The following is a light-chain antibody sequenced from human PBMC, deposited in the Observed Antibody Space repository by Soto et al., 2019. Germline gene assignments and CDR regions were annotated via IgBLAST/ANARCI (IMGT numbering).Light chain of an antibody. CDR2: DAS. Sequence: EIVLTQSPATLPLSPRERATVSCRASQSVSNNLGWYPQKACQAPRLLIYDASNRATGIAARFSGSGSGTDFTLTISSLGPEDFAVDYCQRGGTFDHGTRLEIK. J-gene: IGKJ5*01. CDR3: QRGGT. V-gene: IGKV3-11*01. CDR1: QSVSNN.